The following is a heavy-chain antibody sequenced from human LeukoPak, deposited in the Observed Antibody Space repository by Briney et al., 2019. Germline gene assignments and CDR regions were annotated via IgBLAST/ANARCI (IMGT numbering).Heavy chain of an antibody. J-gene: IGHJ4*02. V-gene: IGHV1-2*06. CDR1: GYTSTGYY. D-gene: IGHD5-12*01. Sequence: GASVKVSCKASGYTSTGYYMHWVRRAPGQGLEWMGRINPNTGVTNYAQKFQGRVTMTRDTSIGTAYLEVTRLRSDGTAVYYCARGGSGGYVRPDYWGQGTLVTVSS. CDR2: INPNTGVT. CDR3: ARGGSGGYVRPDY.